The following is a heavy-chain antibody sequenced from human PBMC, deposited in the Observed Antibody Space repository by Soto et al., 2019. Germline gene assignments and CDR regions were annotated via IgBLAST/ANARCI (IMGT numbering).Heavy chain of an antibody. V-gene: IGHV3-23*01. CDR3: AKDPCTNGVCYLLRNYFDY. CDR1: GSTFSSYA. J-gene: IGHJ4*02. Sequence: PGGSLRLSCAASGSTFSSYAMSWVRQAPGKGLEWVSAISGSGGSTYYADSVKGRFTISRDNSKNTLYLQMNSLRAEDTAVYYCAKDPCTNGVCYLLRNYFDYWGQGTLVTVSS. CDR2: ISGSGGST. D-gene: IGHD2-8*01.